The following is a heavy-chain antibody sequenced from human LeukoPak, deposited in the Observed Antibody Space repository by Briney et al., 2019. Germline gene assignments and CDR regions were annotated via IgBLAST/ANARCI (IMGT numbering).Heavy chain of an antibody. D-gene: IGHD6-13*01. J-gene: IGHJ4*02. CDR1: GYSFTNCG. Sequence: ASVKVSCKASGYSFTNCGISWVRQAPGQGLEWMGWISGFNDNANFAPKLQDRVTLTTDASTSTAYMELRSLRSDDTAVYYCARDERSAAAGSAYYLDSWGQGTLVTVSS. V-gene: IGHV1-18*01. CDR2: ISGFNDNA. CDR3: ARDERSAAAGSAYYLDS.